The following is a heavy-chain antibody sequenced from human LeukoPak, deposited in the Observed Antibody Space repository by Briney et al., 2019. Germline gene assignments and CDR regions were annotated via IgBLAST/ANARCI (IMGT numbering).Heavy chain of an antibody. J-gene: IGHJ4*02. D-gene: IGHD1-26*01. CDR1: GFTFSSYS. V-gene: IGHV3-21*01. CDR2: ISSGSSYI. CDR3: ARDDGSYSRSPGFDY. Sequence: GGSLRLSCAASGFTFSSYSMNWVRQAPGKGLEWVSSISSGSSYIYYADSVKGRFTISRDNAKNSLYLQMNSLRAEDTAVYYCARDDGSYSRSPGFDYWGQGTLVTASS.